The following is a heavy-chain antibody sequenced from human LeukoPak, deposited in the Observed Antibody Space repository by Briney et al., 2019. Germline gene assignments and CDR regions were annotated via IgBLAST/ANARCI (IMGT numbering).Heavy chain of an antibody. J-gene: IGHJ3*02. Sequence: GGSLRLSCAASGFTFSSYGMSWVRQAPGKGLEWVSAISGSGGSTYYADSVKGRFTISRDNSKNTLYLQMNSLRAEDTAVYYCARVVVPKGNAFDIWGQGTMVTVSS. CDR1: GFTFSSYG. CDR2: ISGSGGST. V-gene: IGHV3-23*01. CDR3: ARVVVPKGNAFDI. D-gene: IGHD2-2*01.